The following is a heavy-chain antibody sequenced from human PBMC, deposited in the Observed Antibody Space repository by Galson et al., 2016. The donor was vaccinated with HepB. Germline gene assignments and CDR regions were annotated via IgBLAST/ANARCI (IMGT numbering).Heavy chain of an antibody. CDR2: VYDSGST. D-gene: IGHD3-10*01. J-gene: IGHJ5*02. Sequence: ETLSLTCTVSGGSISRYYWSWIRQAPGKGLQWIGYVYDSGSTEYNPSLESRVTILLDTSRTRFSLKLRSVSAADTAVYYCARGLRLSNMVGGVTNYFDPWGQVILSIVPS. CDR1: GGSISRYY. V-gene: IGHV4-59*01. CDR3: ARGLRLSNMVGGVTNYFDP.